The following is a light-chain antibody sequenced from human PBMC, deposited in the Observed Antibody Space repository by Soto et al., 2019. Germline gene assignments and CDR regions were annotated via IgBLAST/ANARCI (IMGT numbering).Light chain of an antibody. CDR1: QTISSW. J-gene: IGKJ1*01. V-gene: IGKV1-5*03. Sequence: DIKITQSPSTLTGSVGDRDTITCRASQTISSWLAWYQQKPGKAPKLLIYKASTLKSGVPSRFSGSGSGTEFTLTISSLQPDDFATYYCQHYNSYSEAFGQGTKVDIK. CDR3: QHYNSYSEA. CDR2: KAS.